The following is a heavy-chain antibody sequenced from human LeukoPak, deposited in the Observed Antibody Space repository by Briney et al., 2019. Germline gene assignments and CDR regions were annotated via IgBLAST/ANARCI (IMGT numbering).Heavy chain of an antibody. CDR1: GFTFSSYW. CDR2: ISGSGPST. V-gene: IGHV3-23*01. D-gene: IGHD3-22*01. CDR3: ARLPTFYYDSSGYHYDY. J-gene: IGHJ4*02. Sequence: GGSLRLFCAASGFTFSSYWMHWVRQAPGKGLEWVSSISGSGPSTDYTDAVKGRFIISRDKSKNTLHLQMNSLRAEDTALYYCARLPTFYYDSSGYHYDYWGQGTLVTVSS.